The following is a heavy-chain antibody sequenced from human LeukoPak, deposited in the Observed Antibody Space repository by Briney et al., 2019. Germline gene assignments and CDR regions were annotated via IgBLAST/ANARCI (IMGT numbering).Heavy chain of an antibody. V-gene: IGHV4-39*07. CDR1: GDSISSSTYY. D-gene: IGHD6-13*01. J-gene: IGHJ3*02. CDR3: ARAYPPIAADAFDI. Sequence: KPSETLSLTCDVSGDSISSSTYYWAWIRQPPGKGLEWVGSIYYTGSTYYNPSLKSRVTISLDTSKNQFSLKLSSVTAADTAVYYCARAYPPIAADAFDIWGQGTMVTVSS. CDR2: IYYTGST.